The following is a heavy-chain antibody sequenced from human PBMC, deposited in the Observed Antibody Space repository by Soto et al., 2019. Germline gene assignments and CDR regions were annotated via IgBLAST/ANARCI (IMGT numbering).Heavy chain of an antibody. D-gene: IGHD3-3*01. CDR3: ARDSWSGLPSPFDV. V-gene: IGHV3-48*01. J-gene: IGHJ3*01. Sequence: EVQLVESGGGLVQPGGSLRLSCAASGFTFSNYAMDWVRQAPGKGLEWLSYISGTSGTIYYADSVKGRFTISRDNAKNSLYLQMNCLRAEYTAVYYCARDSWSGLPSPFDVWGQGTVITVSS. CDR1: GFTFSNYA. CDR2: ISGTSGTI.